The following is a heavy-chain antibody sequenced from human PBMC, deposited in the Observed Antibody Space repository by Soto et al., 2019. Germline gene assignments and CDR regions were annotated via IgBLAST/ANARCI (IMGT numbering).Heavy chain of an antibody. V-gene: IGHV1-69*06. Sequence: SVKVSCKASGGTFSSYAISWVRQAPGQGLEWMGGIIPIFGTANYAQKLQGRVTITADKSTSTAYMELSSLRSEDTAVYYCAKEVEMATIPYGMDVWGQGTTVTVSS. J-gene: IGHJ6*02. CDR2: IIPIFGTA. CDR3: AKEVEMATIPYGMDV. CDR1: GGTFSSYA. D-gene: IGHD5-12*01.